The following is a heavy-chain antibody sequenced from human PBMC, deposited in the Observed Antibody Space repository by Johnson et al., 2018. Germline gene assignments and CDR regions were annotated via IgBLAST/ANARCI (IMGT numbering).Heavy chain of an antibody. CDR1: GFTFSPFG. V-gene: IGHV3-33*01. CDR2: IWSRGRGE. J-gene: IGHJ4*02. Sequence: QVQLVESGGGVVQSGGSLRLSCAASGFTFSPFGFHWVRQAPGKGLEWVGVIWSRGRGEYYADSVKGRFTITRDNSGNMVFLQMNSLKAEDTALYYCVRDVDTSSHYSRFPYWGQGTLVTVPS. D-gene: IGHD4-11*01. CDR3: VRDVDTSSHYSRFPY.